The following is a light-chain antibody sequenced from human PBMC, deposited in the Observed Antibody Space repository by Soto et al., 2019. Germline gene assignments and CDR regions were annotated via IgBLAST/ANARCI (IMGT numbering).Light chain of an antibody. Sequence: EIVLTQSPATLSLSPGERATLSCRASQSVSSYFAWYQQKHRQVPRLLIYDASNSAAGITARFCGSGSGTAYSLPTISREPQDFAVYYYHQRSDWPLTFGGGTKVEIK. J-gene: IGKJ4*01. CDR1: QSVSSY. CDR2: DAS. CDR3: HQRSDWPLT. V-gene: IGKV3-11*01.